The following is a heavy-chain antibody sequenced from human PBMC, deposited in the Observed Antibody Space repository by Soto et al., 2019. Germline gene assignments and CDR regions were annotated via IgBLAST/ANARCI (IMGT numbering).Heavy chain of an antibody. CDR2: IYQSGRT. V-gene: IGHV4-59*12. J-gene: IGHJ6*02. CDR1: GGSISSYY. Sequence: PSETLSLTCTVSGGSISSYYWSWIRQAPGRGLEWIGSIYQSGRTYYIPSLKSRATMSLDKSKNQFSLKITSAVAADTARYYCAREMTIFGVAPGGGVDVCGQGTTVTVS. CDR3: AREMTIFGVAPGGGVDV. D-gene: IGHD3-3*01.